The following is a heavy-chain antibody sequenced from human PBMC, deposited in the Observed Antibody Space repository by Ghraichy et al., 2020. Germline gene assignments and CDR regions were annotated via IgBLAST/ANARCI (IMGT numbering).Heavy chain of an antibody. CDR3: ARGPPRSLYCTNAECRKRYGLDV. J-gene: IGHJ6*02. D-gene: IGHD2-8*01. Sequence: SETLSLTCAVSGGSLSGYYWTWIRQPPGTGLAWIGEINHSANTNYNPSLKGRVTISVDTSKNQFSLKLWSVTAADTAVYYCARGPPRSLYCTNAECRKRYGLDVWGQGTPVTVSS. V-gene: IGHV4-34*01. CDR2: INHSANT. CDR1: GGSLSGYY.